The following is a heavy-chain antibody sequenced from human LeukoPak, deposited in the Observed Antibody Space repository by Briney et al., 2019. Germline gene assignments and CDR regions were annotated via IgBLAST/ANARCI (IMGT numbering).Heavy chain of an antibody. Sequence: SETLSLTCTVSGGSISSYYWSWIRQPAGKGLEWIGRIYTSGSTNYNPSLKSRVTMSVDTSKNQFSLKLSSVTAADTAVYYCARDLGHGDRGVGDWFDPWGQGTLVTVSS. CDR1: GGSISSYY. CDR3: ARDLGHGDRGVGDWFDP. CDR2: IYTSGST. V-gene: IGHV4-4*07. D-gene: IGHD4-17*01. J-gene: IGHJ5*02.